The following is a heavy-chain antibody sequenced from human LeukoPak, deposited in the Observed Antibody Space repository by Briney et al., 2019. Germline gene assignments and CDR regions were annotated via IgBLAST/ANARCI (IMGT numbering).Heavy chain of an antibody. Sequence: SETLSLTCTVSGGSISSSSYYWGWIRQPPGKGLEWIGSIYYSGSTYYNPSLKSRVTISVDTSKNQFSLKLSSVTAADTAVYYCARHRVGATTDFDYWGQGTLVTVPS. CDR1: GGSISSSSYY. J-gene: IGHJ4*02. V-gene: IGHV4-39*01. D-gene: IGHD1-26*01. CDR2: IYYSGST. CDR3: ARHRVGATTDFDY.